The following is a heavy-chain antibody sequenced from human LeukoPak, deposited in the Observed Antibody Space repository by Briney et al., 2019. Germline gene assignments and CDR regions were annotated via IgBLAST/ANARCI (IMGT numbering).Heavy chain of an antibody. CDR2: INPSGGST. Sequence: ASVKVSCKASGYTFTSYYMHWVRQAPGQGLEWMGIINPSGGSTNYAQKFQGRVTITTDESTSTAYMELSSLRSEDTAVYYCARIAAAGPQDFDYWGQGTLVTVSS. V-gene: IGHV1-46*01. CDR3: ARIAAAGPQDFDY. CDR1: GYTFTSYY. J-gene: IGHJ4*02. D-gene: IGHD6-13*01.